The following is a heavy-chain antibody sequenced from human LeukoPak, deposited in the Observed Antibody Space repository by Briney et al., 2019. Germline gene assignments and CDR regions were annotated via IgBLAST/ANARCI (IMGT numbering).Heavy chain of an antibody. CDR2: ISSSSSYI. Sequence: KPGGSLRLSCAASGFTFSSYSMNWVRQAPGKGLEWVSSISSSSSYIYYADSVKGRFTISRDNAKNSLYLQMNSLRAEDTAVYYCARARKDYDSSGYYYFDYWGQGTLVTVSS. J-gene: IGHJ4*02. CDR1: GFTFSSYS. D-gene: IGHD3-22*01. CDR3: ARARKDYDSSGYYYFDY. V-gene: IGHV3-21*01.